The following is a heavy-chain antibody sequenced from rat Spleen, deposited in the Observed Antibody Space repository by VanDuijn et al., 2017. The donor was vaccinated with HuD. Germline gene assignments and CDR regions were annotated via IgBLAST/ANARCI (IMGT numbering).Heavy chain of an antibody. Sequence: EVQLVESDGGLVQPGRSLKLSCAASGFTFSDYYMAWVRQAPTKGLEWVATISYDGSSTYYRDSVKGRFTISRDNAKRTLYLQMDSLRSEDTATYYCTRHFSPADYYSSFPVLYWGQGTLVTVSS. D-gene: IGHD1-2*01. CDR2: ISYDGSST. V-gene: IGHV5-29*01. CDR1: GFTFSDYY. CDR3: TRHFSPADYYSSFPVLY. J-gene: IGHJ3*01.